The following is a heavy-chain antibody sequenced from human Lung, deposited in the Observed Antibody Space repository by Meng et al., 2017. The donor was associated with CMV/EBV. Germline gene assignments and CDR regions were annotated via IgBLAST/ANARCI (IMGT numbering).Heavy chain of an antibody. CDR3: ARTNYGSGGGFDY. D-gene: IGHD3-10*01. J-gene: IGHJ4*02. V-gene: IGHV1-8*03. Sequence: KASGYTFTGYGINGVRQATGQGLELMGWMSPNSGNTGYAQQCEGRVTITRHTAIRTAYMELSSLRSEDTAVYYCARTNYGSGGGFDYWGQGTLVTVSS. CDR1: GYTFTGYG. CDR2: MSPNSGNT.